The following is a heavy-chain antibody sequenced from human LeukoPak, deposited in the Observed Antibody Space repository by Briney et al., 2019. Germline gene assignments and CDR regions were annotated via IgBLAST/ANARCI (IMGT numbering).Heavy chain of an antibody. Sequence: ASVKVSCKVSGYTLTELSMHWVRQAPGKGLEWMGGFDPEDGETIYAQKFQGRATMTEDTSTDTAYMELSSLRSEDTAVYYCATAIVGATNFDYWGQGTLVTVSS. CDR1: GYTLTELS. CDR3: ATAIVGATNFDY. V-gene: IGHV1-24*01. CDR2: FDPEDGET. D-gene: IGHD1-26*01. J-gene: IGHJ4*02.